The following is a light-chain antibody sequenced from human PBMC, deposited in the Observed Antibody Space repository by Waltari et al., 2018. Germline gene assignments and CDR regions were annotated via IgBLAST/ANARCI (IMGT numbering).Light chain of an antibody. CDR2: DVN. CDR3: SSYISSSTLEL. Sequence: QSALTQPASVSGSPGQSITISCTGTSSDVGGYNYVPWYQQHPGKAPQLMIYDVNNRPSGVSNRFSGSKSSNTASLNISGLRAEDEAYYYCSSYISSSTLELFGGGTSLTVL. CDR1: SSDVGGYNY. J-gene: IGLJ2*01. V-gene: IGLV2-14*03.